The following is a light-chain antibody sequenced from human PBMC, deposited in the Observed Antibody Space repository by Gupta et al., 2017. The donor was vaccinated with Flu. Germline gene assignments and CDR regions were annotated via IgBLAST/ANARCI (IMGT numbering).Light chain of an antibody. CDR2: AAY. Sequence: DIQMTQSPSSLSASVGDRVTITCRASQSISTYLTWFQQRPGKAPNLLIYAAYNLQSGVPSRFSGSGSGTDFTLTISSLQPEDSATYYCQQSYSTLWTFGQGTKVEIK. J-gene: IGKJ1*01. V-gene: IGKV1-39*01. CDR3: QQSYSTLWT. CDR1: QSISTY.